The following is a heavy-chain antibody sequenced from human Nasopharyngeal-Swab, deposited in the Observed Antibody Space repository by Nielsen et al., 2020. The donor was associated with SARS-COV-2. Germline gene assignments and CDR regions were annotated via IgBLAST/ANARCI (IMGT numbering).Heavy chain of an antibody. CDR3: ARDAPAHYGAFY. CDR1: GFTVSSNY. J-gene: IGHJ4*02. Sequence: GESLKISCAASGFTVSSNYMNWVRQAPGKGLEWVSVIYSGGSTYYADSVKGRFTISRDSSKNTLYLQMDSLRGEDTAVYYCARDAPAHYGAFYWGRGTLVTVSS. D-gene: IGHD4-17*01. CDR2: IYSGGST. V-gene: IGHV3-53*05.